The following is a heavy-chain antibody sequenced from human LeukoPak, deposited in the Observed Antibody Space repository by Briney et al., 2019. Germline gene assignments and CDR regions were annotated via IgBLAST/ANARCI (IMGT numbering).Heavy chain of an antibody. Sequence: PGGSLRLSCAASGFTFSSYSMNWVRQAPGKGLEWVSSISSSSSYIYYADSVKGRFTISRDNAKNSLYLQMNSLRAEDTAVYYCARILSSGWYGVDYWGQGTLVTVSS. CDR3: ARILSSGWYGVDY. D-gene: IGHD6-13*01. V-gene: IGHV3-21*01. J-gene: IGHJ4*02. CDR1: GFTFSSYS. CDR2: ISSSSSYI.